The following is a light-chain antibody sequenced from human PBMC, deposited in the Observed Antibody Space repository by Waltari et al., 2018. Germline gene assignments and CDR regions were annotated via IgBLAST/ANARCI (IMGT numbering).Light chain of an antibody. Sequence: EIVLTQSPGTLSLSPGERATLACRASQSVSRTLAGYQQKPGQAPRLLIYDASTRATGIADRFSGSGSGTDFSLTISRLEPEDFAVYYCQKYGRLPATFGQGTKVEIK. CDR2: DAS. J-gene: IGKJ1*01. CDR3: QKYGRLPAT. V-gene: IGKV3-20*01. CDR1: QSVSRT.